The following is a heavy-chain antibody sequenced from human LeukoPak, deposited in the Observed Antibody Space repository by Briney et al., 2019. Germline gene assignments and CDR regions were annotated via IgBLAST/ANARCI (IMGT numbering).Heavy chain of an antibody. CDR2: IQSGGGK. V-gene: IGHV3-66*02. CDR1: GLTVSADS. D-gene: IGHD1-26*01. J-gene: IGHJ2*01. CDR3: ARLRSGNSRLRYFDL. Sequence: GGSLRLSCAGSGLTVSADSMSWVRQAPGKGLEWVSIIQSGGGKYYAESVQGPFSVYRDNYKNILFLHMNSLRTKDTAVYYCARLRSGNSRLRYFDLWGRGTLVTVSS.